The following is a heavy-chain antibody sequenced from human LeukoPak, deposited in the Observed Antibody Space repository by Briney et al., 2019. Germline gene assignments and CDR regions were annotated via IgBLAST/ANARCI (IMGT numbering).Heavy chain of an antibody. D-gene: IGHD3-9*01. CDR1: GYTFTSYG. Sequence: GASVKVSCKACGYTFTSYGISWVRQAPGQRLEWMGWISDYNGNTNYAQKLQGRVIMTTDTSTSTAYMELRSLSSDDTAVYYCARSAVLRYFDWLPTGHWFDPWGQGTLVTVSS. J-gene: IGHJ5*02. V-gene: IGHV1-18*01. CDR2: ISDYNGNT. CDR3: ARSAVLRYFDWLPTGHWFDP.